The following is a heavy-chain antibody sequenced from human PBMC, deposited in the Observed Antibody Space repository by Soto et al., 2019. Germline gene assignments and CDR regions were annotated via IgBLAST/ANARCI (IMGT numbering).Heavy chain of an antibody. CDR2: IIPMYGIA. CDR1: GDTFNTYA. V-gene: IGHV1-69*01. Sequence: VQLVQSGADVKKPGSSVKVSCEASGDTFNTYALNWVRQAPGKGPEWLGGIIPMYGIANYAPEFQGRVTITADESTSTAFMDLFSLRSEDTALYYCARGFKDKYYYAMDVWGQGTTVTVSS. J-gene: IGHJ6*02. CDR3: ARGFKDKYYYAMDV.